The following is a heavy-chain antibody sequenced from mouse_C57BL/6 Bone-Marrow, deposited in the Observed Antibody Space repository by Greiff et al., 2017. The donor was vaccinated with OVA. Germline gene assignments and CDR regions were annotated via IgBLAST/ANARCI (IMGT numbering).Heavy chain of an antibody. CDR1: GFSLTSYG. CDR2: IWRGGST. CDR3: ARNPLYEYDVYYAMDY. V-gene: IGHV2-2*01. Sequence: VQLVESGPGLVQPSQSLSITCTVSGFSLTSYGVHWVRQSPGKGLEWLGVIWRGGSTDYNAAFISRMSISKDNSKSQVFFKMSSLQADDTAIYYGARNPLYEYDVYYAMDYWGQGTSVTVSS. D-gene: IGHD2-14*01. J-gene: IGHJ4*01.